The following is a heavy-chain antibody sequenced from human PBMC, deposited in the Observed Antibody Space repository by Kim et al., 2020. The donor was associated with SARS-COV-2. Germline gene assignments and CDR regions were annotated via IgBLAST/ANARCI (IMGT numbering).Heavy chain of an antibody. D-gene: IGHD3-22*01. Sequence: GGSLRLSCAASGFTFSSYDMHWVRQATGKGLEWVSAIGTAGDTYYPGSVKGRFTNSKENAKNSLYLQMNSLRAGDTAVYYCARGSAYDSSEGRYFDYWGQGALVTVSS. CDR1: GFTFSSYD. V-gene: IGHV3-13*01. CDR3: ARGSAYDSSEGRYFDY. J-gene: IGHJ4*02. CDR2: IGTAGDT.